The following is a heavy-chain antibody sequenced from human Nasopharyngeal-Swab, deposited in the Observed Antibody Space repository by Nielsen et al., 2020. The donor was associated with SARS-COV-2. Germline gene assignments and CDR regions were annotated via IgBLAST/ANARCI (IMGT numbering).Heavy chain of an antibody. CDR3: ARHLPLRFLEWLFPDYFDY. J-gene: IGHJ4*02. Sequence: GESLKIACAASGFTFSSESMNGVRQAQGKGREGDTSISSSSSYIYYADSVKGRFTISRDNAKNSLYLQMNSLRAEDTAVYYCARHLPLRFLEWLFPDYFDYWGQGTLVTVSS. CDR1: GFTFSSES. V-gene: IGHV3-21*01. CDR2: ISSSSSYI. D-gene: IGHD3-3*01.